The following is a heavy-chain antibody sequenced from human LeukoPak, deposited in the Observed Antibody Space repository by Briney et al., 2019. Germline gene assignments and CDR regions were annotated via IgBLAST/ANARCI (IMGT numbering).Heavy chain of an antibody. V-gene: IGHV4-31*11. D-gene: IGHD3-22*01. Sequence: PSETLSLTCAVSGGSISSSSYYWSWIRQHPGKGLEWIGYIYSSGSTYYNPSLKSRVTISLDTSKNQFSLELSSVTAADTAVFYCARTDNSGYYIDYRGQGTLVTVSS. CDR1: GGSISSSSYY. CDR3: ARTDNSGYYIDY. CDR2: IYSSGST. J-gene: IGHJ4*02.